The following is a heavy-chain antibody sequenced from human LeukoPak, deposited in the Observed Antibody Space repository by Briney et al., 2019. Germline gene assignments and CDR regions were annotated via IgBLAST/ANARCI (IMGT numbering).Heavy chain of an antibody. V-gene: IGHV4-4*02. Sequence: SETLSLTCAVSRDSISSGNWWSWVRQPPGKGLEWIGEIYHSGDTNYNPSLKSRVTISVDKSENQFSLNLNSVTAADTAVYYCARLCSGDTCSSYFDYWGQGTLVTVSS. CDR3: ARLCSGDTCSSYFDY. J-gene: IGHJ4*02. CDR1: RDSISSGNW. CDR2: IYHSGDT. D-gene: IGHD2-15*01.